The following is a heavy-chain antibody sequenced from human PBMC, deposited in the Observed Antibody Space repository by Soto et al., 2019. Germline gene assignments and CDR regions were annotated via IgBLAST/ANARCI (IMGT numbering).Heavy chain of an antibody. J-gene: IGHJ6*02. CDR2: ISGSGGSS. CDR1: GFTFSSYP. CDR3: ATDQYGMDV. V-gene: IGHV3-23*01. Sequence: PGGSLRLSCAASGFTFSSYPMNWVRQAPGKGLEWASAISGSGGSSNYADSVKGRFTISRDNSKNTLYLQMNSLRAEDTAVYYCATDQYGMDVWGQGTTVTVSS.